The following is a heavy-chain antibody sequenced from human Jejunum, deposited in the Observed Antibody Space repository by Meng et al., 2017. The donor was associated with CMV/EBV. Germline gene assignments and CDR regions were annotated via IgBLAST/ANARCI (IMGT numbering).Heavy chain of an antibody. CDR3: GRDPGLPNGIHV. CDR1: GFIFSSYS. D-gene: IGHD1-1*01. V-gene: IGHV3-53*01. Sequence: CAASGFIFSSYSMVWVRQAPGKGLEWVSVIYGGGGTDYGDSVKGRFTISRDSSQNTVYLQMNGLRAEDTAVYYCGRDPGLPNGIHVWGQGTTVTVSS. J-gene: IGHJ6*02. CDR2: IYGGGGT.